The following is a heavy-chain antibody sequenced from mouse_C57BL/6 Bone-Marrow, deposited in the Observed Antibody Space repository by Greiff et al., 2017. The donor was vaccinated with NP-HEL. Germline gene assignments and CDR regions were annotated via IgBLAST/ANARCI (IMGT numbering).Heavy chain of an antibody. CDR3: ARHVITTWFAY. J-gene: IGHJ3*01. D-gene: IGHD2-4*01. CDR2: ISNGGGSN. CDR1: GFTFSDYY. V-gene: IGHV5-12*01. Sequence: EVQVVESGGGLVQPGGSLKLSCAASGFTFSDYYMYWVRQTPEKRLEWVAYISNGGGSNYYPDTVKGRFTISRDNAKNTLYLHMSRLKSEETAMYYCARHVITTWFAYWGQGTLVTVSA.